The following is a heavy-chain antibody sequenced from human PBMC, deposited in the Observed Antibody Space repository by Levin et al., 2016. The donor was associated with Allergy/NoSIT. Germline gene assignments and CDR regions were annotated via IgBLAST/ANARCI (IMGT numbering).Heavy chain of an antibody. CDR3: ARGPLLLWFGGHYYGMDV. D-gene: IGHD3-10*01. Sequence: GGSLRLSCAASGFTFSSYDMHWVRQATGKGLEWVSAIGTAGDTYYPGSVKGRFTISRENAKNSLYLQMNSLRAGDTAVYYCARGPLLLWFGGHYYGMDVWGQGTTVTVSS. J-gene: IGHJ6*02. CDR1: GFTFSSYD. CDR2: IGTAGDT. V-gene: IGHV3-13*01.